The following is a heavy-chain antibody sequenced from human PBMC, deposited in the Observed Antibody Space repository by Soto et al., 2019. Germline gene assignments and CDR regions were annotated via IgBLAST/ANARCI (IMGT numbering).Heavy chain of an antibody. CDR2: INPNSGGT. J-gene: IGHJ6*02. D-gene: IGHD4-17*01. V-gene: IGHV1-2*04. Sequence: ASVKVSCKASGYTFTGYYMHWVRQAPGQGLEWMGWINPNSGGTNYAQKFRGWVTMTRDTSISTAYMELSRLRSDDTAVYYCARAHDYGDSDYYYYGMDVWGQGTTVTVSS. CDR1: GYTFTGYY. CDR3: ARAHDYGDSDYYYYGMDV.